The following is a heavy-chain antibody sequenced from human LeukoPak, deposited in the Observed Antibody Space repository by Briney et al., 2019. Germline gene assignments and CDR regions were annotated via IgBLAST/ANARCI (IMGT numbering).Heavy chain of an antibody. CDR2: ISGSGGTT. CDR1: GFTFSSYA. CDR3: AKDGSFGYYFDTSGPRDDF. V-gene: IGHV3-23*01. D-gene: IGHD3-22*01. J-gene: IGHJ4*02. Sequence: PGGSLRLSCAASGFTFSSYAMSWVRQAPGKGLEWVSAISGSGGTTYYADSVKGRFTISRDNSKNTLYLQMYSLRAEDTAVYYCAKDGSFGYYFDTSGPRDDFWGQGTLVTVSS.